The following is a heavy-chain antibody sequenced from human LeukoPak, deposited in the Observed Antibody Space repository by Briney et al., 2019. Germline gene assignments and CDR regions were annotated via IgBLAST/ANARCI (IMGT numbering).Heavy chain of an antibody. D-gene: IGHD5-12*01. V-gene: IGHV3-30*18. Sequence: GGSLRLSCAASGFTFSSYGMHWVRQTPGKGLEWVAVISSDGRNKYYADSVKGRFTISRDNSKNTLYLQMNSLRAEDTAVYYCTKGARGYSGYDPPYYFDYWGQGTLVTVSS. CDR1: GFTFSSYG. CDR3: TKGARGYSGYDPPYYFDY. J-gene: IGHJ4*02. CDR2: ISSDGRNK.